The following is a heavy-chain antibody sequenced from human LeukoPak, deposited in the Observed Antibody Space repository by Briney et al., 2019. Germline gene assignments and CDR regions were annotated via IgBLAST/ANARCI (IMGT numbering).Heavy chain of an antibody. J-gene: IGHJ4*02. CDR3: ARALGPYGTSGYYWDY. D-gene: IGHD3-22*01. Sequence: ASVMLSCKASGYTFTGYYMHWVRQVPGQGLEWMGWIIPHSDGTKYAQKFQGRVTMTRDTSIDTVYMELRRLKSDDTGVYYCARALGPYGTSGYYWDYWGQGTLLTVSS. CDR2: IIPHSDGT. V-gene: IGHV1-2*02. CDR1: GYTFTGYY.